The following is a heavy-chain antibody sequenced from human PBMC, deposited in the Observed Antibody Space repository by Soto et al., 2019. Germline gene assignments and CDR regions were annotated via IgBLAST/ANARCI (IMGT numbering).Heavy chain of an antibody. D-gene: IGHD1-26*01. Sequence: GASVKVPCKASGSTFSSYAISWVRQAPGQGLEWMGGIIPIFGTANYAQKFQGRVTITADESTSTAYMEPSSLRSEDTAVYYCAREHSGSYYSAFDIWGQGTMVTVSS. V-gene: IGHV1-69*13. CDR2: IIPIFGTA. CDR1: GSTFSSYA. J-gene: IGHJ3*02. CDR3: AREHSGSYYSAFDI.